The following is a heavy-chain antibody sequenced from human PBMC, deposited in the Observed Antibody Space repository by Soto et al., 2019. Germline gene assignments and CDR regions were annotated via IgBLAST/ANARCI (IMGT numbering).Heavy chain of an antibody. V-gene: IGHV1-69*08. CDR2: IIHILGIA. Sequence: QVQLVQSGAEVKKPGSSVKVSCKASGGTFSSYTISWVRQAPGQGHEWMGRIIHILGIANYAQKFQGRVTITADKSTSTAYMELSSLRSEDTAVYYCARDQREDQEHAFAIWGQGTMVTVSS. CDR3: ARDQREDQEHAFAI. CDR1: GGTFSSYT. J-gene: IGHJ3*02. D-gene: IGHD1-1*01.